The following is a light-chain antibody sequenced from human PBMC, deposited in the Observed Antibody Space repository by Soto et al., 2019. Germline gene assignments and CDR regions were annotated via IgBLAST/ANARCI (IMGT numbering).Light chain of an antibody. CDR2: DVS. Sequence: QSALTQPASVSGSPGQSITISCTGTSSDVGGYNYVSWYQQHPGKAPKLMNYDVSYRPSGLSNRSSGSNSGNTASLTISGLSDEEEADYCCSSDTSSSAVVFGGGTKVTVL. J-gene: IGLJ2*01. V-gene: IGLV2-14*01. CDR3: SSDTSSSAVV. CDR1: SSDVGGYNY.